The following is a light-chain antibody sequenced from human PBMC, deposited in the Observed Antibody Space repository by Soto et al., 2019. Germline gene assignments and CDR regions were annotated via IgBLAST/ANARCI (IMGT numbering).Light chain of an antibody. CDR1: SSDVGGYNY. V-gene: IGLV2-14*01. Sequence: QSALTQPASVSGSPGQSITISCTGTSSDVGGYNYVSWYQQHPGKAPKLMIYEVSNRPSGVSNRFSGSKSGNTASLTISGLQAEDEADYYCSSYTSSSTPYVVATGTKVTVL. J-gene: IGLJ1*01. CDR3: SSYTSSSTPYV. CDR2: EVS.